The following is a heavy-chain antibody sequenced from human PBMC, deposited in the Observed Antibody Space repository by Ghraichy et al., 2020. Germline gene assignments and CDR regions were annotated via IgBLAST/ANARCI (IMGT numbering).Heavy chain of an antibody. D-gene: IGHD3-3*01. V-gene: IGHV4-59*01. J-gene: IGHJ4*02. CDR3: ARVDYWSGFYDY. Sequence: WETLSLTCTVSGYSITSYYWSWIRQPPGKGLEWIGYIFHSGYNKYNPSLKSRVTISADTSKNQFSLKLSSVTAADTAVYYCARVDYWSGFYDYWGQGTQVTVSS. CDR2: IFHSGYN. CDR1: GYSITSYY.